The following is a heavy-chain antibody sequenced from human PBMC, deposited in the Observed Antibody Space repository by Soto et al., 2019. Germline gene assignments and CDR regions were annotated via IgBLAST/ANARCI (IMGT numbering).Heavy chain of an antibody. J-gene: IGHJ6*02. D-gene: IGHD4-17*01. CDR3: ARHPDYGGNYYYYGMDV. CDR1: GDSISDSSFY. V-gene: IGHV4-39*01. Sequence: QLQLQESGPGLVKPSETLSLTCTSSGDSISDSSFYWAWIRQPPGKGLEWIGSIYYKGYTKYNPSLEIRVTITVDTSRNQFSLRLSSVTAADTAVYFCARHPDYGGNYYYYGMDVWGPGTTVIVSS. CDR2: IYYKGYT.